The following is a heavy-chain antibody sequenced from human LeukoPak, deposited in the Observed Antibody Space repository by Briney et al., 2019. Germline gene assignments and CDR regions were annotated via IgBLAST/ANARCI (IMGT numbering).Heavy chain of an antibody. V-gene: IGHV1-8*01. Sequence: ASVKVSCKASGYTFTSYDINWVRQATGQGLEWMGWMNPNSGNTGYAQKFQGRVTMTRNTSISTACMELSSLRSEDTAVYYCARVLDSSGWYPFDYWGQGTLVTVSS. CDR3: ARVLDSSGWYPFDY. CDR2: MNPNSGNT. CDR1: GYTFTSYD. J-gene: IGHJ4*02. D-gene: IGHD6-19*01.